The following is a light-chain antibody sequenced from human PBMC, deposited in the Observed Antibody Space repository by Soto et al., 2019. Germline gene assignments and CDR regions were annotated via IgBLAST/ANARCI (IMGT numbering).Light chain of an antibody. CDR1: QSISSY. CDR2: AAS. CDR3: QQSYSTPQA. J-gene: IGKJ3*01. V-gene: IGKV1-39*01. Sequence: DIQMTQSPSSLSASVGDRVTITFRASQSISSYLNWYQQKPGKAPKLLIYAASSLQSGVPSRFSGSGSGTDFTLTISSLQPEDFATYYCQQSYSTPQAFGHGTKVDIK.